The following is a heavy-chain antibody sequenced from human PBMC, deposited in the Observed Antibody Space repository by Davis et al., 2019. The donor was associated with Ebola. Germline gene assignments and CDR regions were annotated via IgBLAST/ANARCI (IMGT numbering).Heavy chain of an antibody. CDR1: GYTFTNYA. Sequence: AASVKVSCKASGYTFTNYAMNWVRQAPGQGLEWMGWINTNTGSPTYAQGFTGRFVFSLDASVSTAYLQISNLEAEDTAVYYCAPLYGMDVWGQGTTVTVSS. V-gene: IGHV7-4-1*02. CDR2: INTNTGSP. J-gene: IGHJ6*02. CDR3: APLYGMDV.